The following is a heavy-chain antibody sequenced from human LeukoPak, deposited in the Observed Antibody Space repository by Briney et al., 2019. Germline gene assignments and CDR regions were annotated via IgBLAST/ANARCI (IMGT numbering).Heavy chain of an antibody. Sequence: GGSLRLSCAASGFTFSSYEMNWVRQAPGKGLGWVSYISYTGDTVYYADSVRGRFTISRDNAKNSLFLQMNSLRAEDTAVYYCAREHSRVFDPWGQGTLVTVSS. CDR1: GFTFSSYE. D-gene: IGHD6-13*01. J-gene: IGHJ5*02. V-gene: IGHV3-48*03. CDR2: ISYTGDTV. CDR3: AREHSRVFDP.